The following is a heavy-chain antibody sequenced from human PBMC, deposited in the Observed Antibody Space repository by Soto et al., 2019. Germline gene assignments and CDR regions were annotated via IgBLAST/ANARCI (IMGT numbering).Heavy chain of an antibody. J-gene: IGHJ4*02. CDR3: ARRREGYYDSSGSFDY. Sequence: QVQLVQSGAEVKKPGSSVKVSCKASGGTFSSYAISWVRQAPGQGLEWMGGIIPIFGTANYAQKFQGRVTITADESTSTAYMELSSLRSEDTAVYYCARRREGYYDSSGSFDYWGKGTLVTVSS. CDR1: GGTFSSYA. D-gene: IGHD3-22*01. CDR2: IIPIFGTA. V-gene: IGHV1-69*01.